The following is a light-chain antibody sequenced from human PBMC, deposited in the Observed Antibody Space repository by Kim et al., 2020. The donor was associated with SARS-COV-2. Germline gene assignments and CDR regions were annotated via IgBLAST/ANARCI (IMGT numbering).Light chain of an antibody. CDR3: QQYYNTPWT. J-gene: IGKJ1*01. CDR1: RSILFSSNNKYY. CDR2: WAS. V-gene: IGKV4-1*01. Sequence: PTINCKSSRSILFSSNNKYYLAWYQQKPGQPPKLLIYWASTRESGVPDRFSGSGSGTDFTLTISSLQAEDVAVYYCQQYYNTPWTFGQGTKVDIK.